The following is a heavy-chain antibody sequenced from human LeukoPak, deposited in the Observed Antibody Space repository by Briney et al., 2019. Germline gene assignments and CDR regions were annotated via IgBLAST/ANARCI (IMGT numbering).Heavy chain of an antibody. D-gene: IGHD3-3*01. J-gene: IGHJ4*02. CDR1: GFTFSNAW. V-gene: IGHV3-15*01. CDR2: IKSKTDRRTT. CDR3: TTVRITIFGVVIIPNDY. Sequence: PGGSLTLSCAASGFTFSNAWISWVRHAPGKGREWVGRIKSKTDRRTTDYAAPVKRRFTISRDDSKTTLYLQMNRMKSEDTAVYYCTTVRITIFGVVIIPNDYWGQGTLVTVSS.